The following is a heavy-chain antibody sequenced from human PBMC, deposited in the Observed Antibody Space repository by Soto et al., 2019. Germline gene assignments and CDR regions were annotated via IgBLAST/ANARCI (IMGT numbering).Heavy chain of an antibody. J-gene: IGHJ6*02. V-gene: IGHV3-21*01. CDR1: GFTFSSYS. D-gene: IGHD2-2*01. CDR2: ISSSSSHI. Sequence: LRLCCAASGFTFSSYSMNWVRQAPGEGLEWVSSISSSSSHIYYADSVKGRFTISRDNAKNSLFLEMNILRAEDTAVYYCARDLTSCYGACVYYYNGMDVWGQGTTVTVSS. CDR3: ARDLTSCYGACVYYYNGMDV.